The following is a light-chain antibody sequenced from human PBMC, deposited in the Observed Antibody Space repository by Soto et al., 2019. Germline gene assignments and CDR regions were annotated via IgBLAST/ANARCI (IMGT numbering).Light chain of an antibody. CDR3: QQYGSSPLIS. Sequence: EIVITQSPATLSVSPGERATLSCRASQSVSSNLAWYQQKPGQAPRLLIYGASTRATGIPARFSGSWSGTEFTLTISSLQSEDFAVYYCQQYGSSPLISVGPGTRLEIK. V-gene: IGKV3-15*01. J-gene: IGKJ5*01. CDR1: QSVSSN. CDR2: GAS.